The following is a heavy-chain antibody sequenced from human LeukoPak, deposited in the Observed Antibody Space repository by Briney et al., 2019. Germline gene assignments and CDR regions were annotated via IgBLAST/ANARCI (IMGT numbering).Heavy chain of an antibody. CDR2: ISSSSSYI. J-gene: IGHJ4*02. V-gene: IGHV3-21*01. D-gene: IGHD1-26*01. CDR3: ARDGVVGATGGFDY. Sequence: GGSLRLSCAASAFTFSSYSMNWVRQAPGKGLEWVSSISSSSSYIYYADSVKGRFTISRDNAKNSLYLQMNSLRAEDTAVYYCARDGVVGATGGFDYWGQGTLVTVSS. CDR1: AFTFSSYS.